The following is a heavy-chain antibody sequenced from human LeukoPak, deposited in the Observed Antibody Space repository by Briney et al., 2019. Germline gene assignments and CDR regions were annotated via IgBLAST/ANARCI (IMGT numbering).Heavy chain of an antibody. CDR2: IYHSGST. Sequence: SQTLSLTCTVSGGSISSGGYYWSWIRQPPGKGLEWIGYIYHSGSTYYNPSLKSPVTISVDRSKNQFSLKLSSVTAADTAVYYCAGNVVPAAPSLYYYYMDVWGKGTTVTVSS. V-gene: IGHV4-30-2*01. J-gene: IGHJ6*03. CDR3: AGNVVPAAPSLYYYYMDV. D-gene: IGHD2-2*01. CDR1: GGSISSGGYY.